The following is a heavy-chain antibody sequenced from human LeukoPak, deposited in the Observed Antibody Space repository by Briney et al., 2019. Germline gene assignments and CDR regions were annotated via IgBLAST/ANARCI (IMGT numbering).Heavy chain of an antibody. CDR1: GFTFSSYG. Sequence: PGGSLRLSCATSGFTFSSYGMHWVRQAPGKGLEWVAFIRYDGSNKYYADSVKGRFTISRDNSKNTLYLQMNSLRAEDTAVYYCARGPRTTVYYYYYYMDVWDKGTTVTVSS. D-gene: IGHD4-11*01. CDR2: IRYDGSNK. J-gene: IGHJ6*03. CDR3: ARGPRTTVYYYYYYMDV. V-gene: IGHV3-30*02.